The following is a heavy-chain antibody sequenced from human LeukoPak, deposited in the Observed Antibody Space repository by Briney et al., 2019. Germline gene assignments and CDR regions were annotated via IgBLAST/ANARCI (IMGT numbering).Heavy chain of an antibody. CDR1: GFTFSSYA. V-gene: IGHV3-23*01. Sequence: PGGSLRLSCAASGFTFSSYAMSWVRQAPGKGPEWVSAISASGGSTYYADSVKGRFTISRDNSKNTLYLQMNSLRAEDTGVYYCAQDSPRVATDGGSSFDSWGQGALVT. CDR3: AQDSPRVATDGGSSFDS. J-gene: IGHJ4*02. CDR2: ISASGGST. D-gene: IGHD5-12*01.